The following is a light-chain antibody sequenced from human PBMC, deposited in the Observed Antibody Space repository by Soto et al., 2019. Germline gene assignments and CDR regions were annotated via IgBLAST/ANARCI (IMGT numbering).Light chain of an antibody. J-gene: IGKJ1*01. CDR3: QQYNSYSVT. CDR1: QGISSW. V-gene: IGKV1-5*03. CDR2: KAS. Sequence: DIQMTQSPSSVSASVGDRVTITCRASQGISSWLAWYQQKPGKAPKLLIYKASSLESGVPSRFGGSGSGTEFTLTISSLQPDDFATYYCQQYNSYSVTFGQGTKVDIK.